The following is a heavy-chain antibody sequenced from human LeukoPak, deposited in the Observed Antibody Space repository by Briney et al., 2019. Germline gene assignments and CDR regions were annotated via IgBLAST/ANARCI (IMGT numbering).Heavy chain of an antibody. CDR3: ARRVAARRVDDY. CDR1: GYTFTSYD. D-gene: IGHD6-6*01. J-gene: IGHJ4*02. V-gene: IGHV1-8*01. Sequence: EASVKVSCKASGYTFTSYDINWVRQATGQGLEWMGWMNPNSGNTGYAQKFQGRVTMTRNTSISTAYMELSSLRSEDTAVYYCARRVAARRVDDYCGQGTLVTVSS. CDR2: MNPNSGNT.